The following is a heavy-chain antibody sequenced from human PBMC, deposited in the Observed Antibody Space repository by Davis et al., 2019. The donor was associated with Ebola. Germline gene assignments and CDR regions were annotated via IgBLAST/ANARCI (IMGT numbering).Heavy chain of an antibody. J-gene: IGHJ4*02. D-gene: IGHD3-10*01. V-gene: IGHV1-8*02. CDR3: ARAGDTMVRGVIIGYYFDY. Sequence: AASVKVSCKASGGTFSSYDINWVRQATGQGLEWMGWMNPNSGNTGYAQKFQGRVTMTRNTSISTAYMELSSLRSEDTAVYYCARAGDTMVRGVIIGYYFDYWGQGTLVTVSS. CDR1: GGTFSSYD. CDR2: MNPNSGNT.